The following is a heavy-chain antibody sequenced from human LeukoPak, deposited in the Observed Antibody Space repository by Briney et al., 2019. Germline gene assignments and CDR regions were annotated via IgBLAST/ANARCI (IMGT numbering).Heavy chain of an antibody. CDR2: IYTSGST. CDR3: ARGYYYNSSGYYPTFFDY. CDR1: GGSISSGSYY. Sequence: SETLSLTCTVSGGSISSGSYYWSWIRQPAGKGLEWIGRIYTSGSTNYNPSLKSRVTISVDTSKNQFSLKLSSVTAADTAVYYCARGYYYNSSGYYPTFFDYWGQGTLVTVSS. V-gene: IGHV4-61*02. D-gene: IGHD3-22*01. J-gene: IGHJ4*02.